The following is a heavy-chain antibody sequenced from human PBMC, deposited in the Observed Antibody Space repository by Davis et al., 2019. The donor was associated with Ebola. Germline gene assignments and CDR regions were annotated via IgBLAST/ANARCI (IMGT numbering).Heavy chain of an antibody. CDR1: GCSINNYF. CDR2: IHYLGNT. CDR3: ARGNYGDYIVLYYYNMDV. V-gene: IGHV4-59*01. Sequence: GSLRLSCTVSGCSINNYFWSWIRQPPGKGLEWIGNIHYLGNTNYNPSLKSRVTMSVDTSKNQFSLKLSSVTAADTAVYYCARGNYGDYIVLYYYNMDVWGQGTTVTVSS. D-gene: IGHD4-17*01. J-gene: IGHJ6*02.